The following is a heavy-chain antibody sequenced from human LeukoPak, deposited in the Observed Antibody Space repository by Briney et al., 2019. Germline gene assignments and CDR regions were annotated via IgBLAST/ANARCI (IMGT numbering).Heavy chain of an antibody. V-gene: IGHV3-7*01. Sequence: GGSLRLSCAASGFAFSTYWMDWVRQAPGQGLEWVGNINQDGSVKHYVDSVRGRLTISRDNARNSVYLQMSALRVEDTAVYCCTRDFVFWGQGSLVTASS. J-gene: IGHJ4*02. CDR1: GFAFSTYW. CDR2: INQDGSVK. CDR3: TRDFVF. D-gene: IGHD3-3*01.